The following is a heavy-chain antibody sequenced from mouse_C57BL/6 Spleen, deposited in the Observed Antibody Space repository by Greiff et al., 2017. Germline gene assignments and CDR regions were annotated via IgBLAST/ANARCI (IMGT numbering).Heavy chain of an antibody. CDR3: ARHYDYDGNAMDY. V-gene: IGHV5-6*01. CDR1: GFTFSSYG. CDR2: ISSGGSYT. Sequence: EVQGVESGGDLVKPGGSLKLSCAASGFTFSSYGMSWVRQTPDKRLEWVATISSGGSYTYYPDSVKGRFTISRDNAKNTLYLQMSSLKSEDTAMYYCARHYDYDGNAMDYWGQGTSVTVSS. D-gene: IGHD2-4*01. J-gene: IGHJ4*01.